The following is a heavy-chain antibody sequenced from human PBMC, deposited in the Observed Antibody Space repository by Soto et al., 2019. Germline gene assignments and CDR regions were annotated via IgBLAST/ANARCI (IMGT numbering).Heavy chain of an antibody. Sequence: SVKVSCKASGGTFSSYTISWVRQAPGQGLEWMGRIIPILGIANYAQKFQGRVTITADKSTSTAYMELSSLRSEDTAVYYCARVGKAERFGERHYYYYGMDVWGQGTTVTVSS. CDR2: IIPILGIA. D-gene: IGHD3-10*01. V-gene: IGHV1-69*02. CDR1: GGTFSSYT. CDR3: ARVGKAERFGERHYYYYGMDV. J-gene: IGHJ6*02.